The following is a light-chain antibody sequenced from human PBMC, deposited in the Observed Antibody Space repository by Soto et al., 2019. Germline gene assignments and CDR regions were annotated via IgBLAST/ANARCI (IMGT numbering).Light chain of an antibody. Sequence: DIQMTQSPASVSASVGARVTINCRASQGVSTWVAWFQQKPGQAPKLLIYAASLLQSGVPSRFSGSGSGTEFTLTITSLQPEDFVTYYCQQYNSYPWTFGQGTKVEVK. CDR1: QGVSTW. V-gene: IGKV1D-16*01. J-gene: IGKJ1*01. CDR2: AAS. CDR3: QQYNSYPWT.